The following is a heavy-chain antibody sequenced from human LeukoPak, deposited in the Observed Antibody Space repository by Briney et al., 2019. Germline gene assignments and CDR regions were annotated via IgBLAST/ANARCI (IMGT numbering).Heavy chain of an antibody. V-gene: IGHV3-9*01. CDR2: ISWNSGSI. Sequence: GRSLRLSCAASGFTFDDYAMHWVRQAPGKGLEWVSGISWNSGSIGYADSVKGRFTISRDNAKNSLYLQMNSLRAEDTALYYCAKDAYSSGWFYHFDYWGQGTLVTVSS. CDR3: AKDAYSSGWFYHFDY. CDR1: GFTFDDYA. D-gene: IGHD6-19*01. J-gene: IGHJ4*02.